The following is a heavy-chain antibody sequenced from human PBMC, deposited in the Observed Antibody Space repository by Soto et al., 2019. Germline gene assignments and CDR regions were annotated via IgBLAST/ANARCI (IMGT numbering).Heavy chain of an antibody. CDR1: GYIFINYY. CDR3: ARDLAAADY. J-gene: IGHJ4*02. D-gene: IGHD6-13*01. CDR2: INPNGGRT. V-gene: IGHV1-46*01. Sequence: QVHLVQSGAEVKKPGASVKVSCKASGYIFINYYIHWVRQAPGQGLEWIGIINPNGGRTNYDQKFRGRVNMARDTYTSTVYMDLSSLRSDDTAVYYCARDLAAADYWGQGTLVTVSS.